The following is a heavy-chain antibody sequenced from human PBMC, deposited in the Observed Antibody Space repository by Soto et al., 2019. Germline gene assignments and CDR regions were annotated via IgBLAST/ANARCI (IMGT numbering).Heavy chain of an antibody. D-gene: IGHD1-26*01. Sequence: EVQLVESGGGLVRPGESLRLSCAASGFTFTSAWINWVRQAPGKGLEWAGRIKSKTDGGTVDYGAPVKGRFTISRDDSKNTAYLQMNSLRNEDTAVYYCTTAERGGSYYWDYWGQGTLVTVSS. V-gene: IGHV3-15*07. CDR1: GFTFTSAW. CDR3: TTAERGGSYYWDY. J-gene: IGHJ4*02. CDR2: IKSKTDGGTV.